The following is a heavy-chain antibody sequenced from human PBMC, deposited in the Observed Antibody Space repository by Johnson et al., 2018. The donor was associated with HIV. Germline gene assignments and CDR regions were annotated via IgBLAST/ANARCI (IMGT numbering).Heavy chain of an antibody. J-gene: IGHJ3*02. CDR2: IKQDGSEK. CDR1: GFTFSSYW. CDR3: ARPGGGWYETAFDI. V-gene: IGHV3-7*02. Sequence: VQLVESGGGLVQPGGSLRLSCAASGFTFSSYWISWVRQSPGKGLEWVANIKQDGSEKYYVDSVKGRFTISRDNAKNSLYLQMNSLRAEDTAVYYCARPGGGWYETAFDIWGQGTMVTVSS. D-gene: IGHD6-19*01.